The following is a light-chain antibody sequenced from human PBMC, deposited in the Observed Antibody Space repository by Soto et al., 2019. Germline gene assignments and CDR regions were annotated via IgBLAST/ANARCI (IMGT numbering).Light chain of an antibody. Sequence: QSALTQPRSVSGYPGQSVTISCTGTSSDVGGYKYVSWYQQHPGKAPKLLIYDVIKRPSGVPDRFSGSKSGSTASLTISGLQAEDEADYYCCSYAGNFIYVFGTGTKVTVL. CDR3: CSYAGNFIYV. CDR2: DVI. J-gene: IGLJ1*01. V-gene: IGLV2-11*01. CDR1: SSDVGGYKY.